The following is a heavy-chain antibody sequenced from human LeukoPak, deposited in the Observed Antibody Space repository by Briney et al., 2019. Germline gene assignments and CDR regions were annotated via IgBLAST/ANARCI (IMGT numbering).Heavy chain of an antibody. D-gene: IGHD5-12*01. J-gene: IGHJ6*04. CDR2: ISHSSSTI. CDR1: GFTFSSYS. Sequence: GGSLRLSCAASGFTFSSYSMNWVRQAPGKGLEWVSYISHSSSTIYYADSVKGRFTISRGNAKKSLYLQMNSLRTEDTAVYYCARDRWILDVWGKGTTVTVSS. V-gene: IGHV3-48*01. CDR3: ARDRWILDV.